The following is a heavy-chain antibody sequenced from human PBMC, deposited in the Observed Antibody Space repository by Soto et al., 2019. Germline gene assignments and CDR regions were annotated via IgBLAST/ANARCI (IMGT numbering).Heavy chain of an antibody. CDR1: GFTVSSNY. D-gene: IGHD6-13*01. CDR2: IYSGGST. J-gene: IGHJ5*02. Sequence: GGSLRLSCAASGFTVSSNYMSWVRQAPGKGLEWVSVIYSGGSTYYADSVKGRFTISRDNSKNTLYLQMNSLRAEDTAVYYCARDRQQLAWFDPWGQGTRVTVSS. V-gene: IGHV3-66*01. CDR3: ARDRQQLAWFDP.